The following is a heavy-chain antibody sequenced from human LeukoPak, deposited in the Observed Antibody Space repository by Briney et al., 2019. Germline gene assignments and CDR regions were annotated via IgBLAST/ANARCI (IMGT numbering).Heavy chain of an antibody. V-gene: IGHV3-33*08. J-gene: IGHJ4*02. D-gene: IGHD3-9*01. CDR2: IWYDGSNK. CDR1: GFAVSSNY. CDR3: ARADYDVLTGPPAY. Sequence: GGSLRLSCAASGFAVSSNYMSWVRQAPGKGLEWVAVIWYDGSNKYYADSVKGRFTISRDNSKNSLYLQMNSLRAEDTAVYYCARADYDVLTGPPAYWGQGTLVTVSS.